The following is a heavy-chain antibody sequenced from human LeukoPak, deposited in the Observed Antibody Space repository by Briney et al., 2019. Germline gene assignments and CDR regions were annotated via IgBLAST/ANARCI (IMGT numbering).Heavy chain of an antibody. J-gene: IGHJ4*02. V-gene: IGHV4-34*01. CDR1: GGSFSNSY. Sequence: SETLSLTCAVYGGSFSNSYWSWIRQSPGKGLEWIGEINHSGSTNYNPTLKSRVHISVDSSKNEFSLKLSSVTAADTAVYYCARGGFYGSWKNFDYWGQGTLVTVSS. CDR2: INHSGST. D-gene: IGHD3-10*01. CDR3: ARGGFYGSWKNFDY.